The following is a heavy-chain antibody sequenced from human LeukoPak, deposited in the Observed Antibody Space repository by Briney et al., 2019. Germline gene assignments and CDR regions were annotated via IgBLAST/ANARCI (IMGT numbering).Heavy chain of an antibody. J-gene: IGHJ4*02. CDR2: IKQDGSEK. CDR3: ARDAGGYGFYGDY. Sequence: GGSLRLSCAASGFTFSSYWMSWVRQAPGKGLEWVANIKQDGSEKNYVDSVKGRFTISRDKAKNSLYLQMNSLRAEDTAVYYCARDAGGYGFYGDYWGRGTLVTVSS. CDR1: GFTFSSYW. V-gene: IGHV3-7*01. D-gene: IGHD5-18*01.